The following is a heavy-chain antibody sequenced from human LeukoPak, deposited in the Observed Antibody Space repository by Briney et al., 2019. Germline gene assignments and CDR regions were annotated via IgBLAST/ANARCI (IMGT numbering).Heavy chain of an antibody. CDR3: ARGPEGSGSSYPSYYFDY. J-gene: IGHJ4*02. Sequence: PSETLSRTCAVYGGSFSGYYWSWIRQPPGKGLEWIGEINHSGSTNYNPSLKSRVTTSVDTSKNQFSLKLSSVTAADTAVYYCARGPEGSGSSYPSYYFDYWGQGTLVTVSS. CDR2: INHSGST. D-gene: IGHD3-10*01. CDR1: GGSFSGYY. V-gene: IGHV4-34*01.